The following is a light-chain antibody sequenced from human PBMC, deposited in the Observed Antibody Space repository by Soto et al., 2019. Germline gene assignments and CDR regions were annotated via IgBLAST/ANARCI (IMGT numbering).Light chain of an antibody. CDR1: SSDVGNYNL. Sequence: QSALTQPASVSGSPGQSITISCTGTSSDVGNYNLVSWYQQHPGKAPKLMTYEGSKRPSGVSNRFSGSKSGNTASLTISGLQAEDEADYYCCSYAGSSTSLDVFGTGTKLTVL. V-gene: IGLV2-23*01. J-gene: IGLJ1*01. CDR2: EGS. CDR3: CSYAGSSTSLDV.